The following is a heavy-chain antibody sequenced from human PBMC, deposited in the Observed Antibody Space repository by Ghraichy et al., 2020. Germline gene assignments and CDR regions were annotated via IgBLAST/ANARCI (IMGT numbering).Heavy chain of an antibody. V-gene: IGHV1-69*13. CDR3: ARDSVTTWGSPYYYGMDV. J-gene: IGHJ6*02. CDR1: GGTFSSYA. Sequence: SVKVSCKASGGTFSSYAISWVRQAPGQGLEWMGGIIPIFGTANYAQKFQGRVTITADESTSTAYMELSSLRSEDTAVYYCARDSVTTWGSPYYYGMDVWGQGTTVTVSS. D-gene: IGHD4-17*01. CDR2: IIPIFGTA.